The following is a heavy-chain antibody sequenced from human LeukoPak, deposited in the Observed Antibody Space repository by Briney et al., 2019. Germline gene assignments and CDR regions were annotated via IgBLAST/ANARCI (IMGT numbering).Heavy chain of an antibody. Sequence: ASVKVSCKASGYTFTSYYMHWVRQAPGQGLEWMGIINPSGGSTSYAQKFQGRVTMTRDTSTGTVYMELSSLRSEDTAVYYCARDDSKRGYTYWGQGTLVTVSS. D-gene: IGHD5-18*01. CDR3: ARDDSKRGYTY. V-gene: IGHV1-46*01. CDR2: INPSGGST. CDR1: GYTFTSYY. J-gene: IGHJ4*02.